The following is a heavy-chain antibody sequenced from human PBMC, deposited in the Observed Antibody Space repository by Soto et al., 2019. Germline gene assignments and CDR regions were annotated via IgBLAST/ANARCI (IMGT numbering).Heavy chain of an antibody. CDR2: IIPIFGTA. CDR1: GRTFSSYA. V-gene: IGHV1-69*13. CDR3: AREYCGGDCYSGYYYGMDV. J-gene: IGHJ6*02. Sequence: SVKVSCKASGRTFSSYAISCVRQAPGQVLEWMGGIIPIFGTANYAQKFQGRVTITADESTSTAYMELSSLRAEDTAVYYCAREYCGGDCYSGYYYGMDVWGQGTTVTVSS. D-gene: IGHD2-21*02.